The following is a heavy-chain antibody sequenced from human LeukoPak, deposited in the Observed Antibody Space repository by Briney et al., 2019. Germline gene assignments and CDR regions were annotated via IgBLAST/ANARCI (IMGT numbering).Heavy chain of an antibody. V-gene: IGHV4-39*07. Sequence: SETLSLTCSVSGGSISGSSFSWGWIRQPPGKGLEWIGSINYSGNTYYNPSLKSRVTISVDTSKNQFSLKLSSVTAADTAVYYCARDLMTMSVREIPGVFDYWGQGTLVTVSS. CDR1: GGSISGSSFS. CDR2: INYSGNT. J-gene: IGHJ4*02. D-gene: IGHD2-21*01. CDR3: ARDLMTMSVREIPGVFDY.